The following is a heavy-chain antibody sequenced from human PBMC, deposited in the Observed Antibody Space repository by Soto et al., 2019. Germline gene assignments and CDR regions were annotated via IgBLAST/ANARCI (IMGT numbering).Heavy chain of an antibody. J-gene: IGHJ4*02. V-gene: IGHV1-24*01. CDR2: FDPEDGET. Sequence: XSVKVSGNVSFYTVTELAMHCVRQAPGKGLEWMGGFDPEDGETIYAQKFKGRFTMTEDTSTDTAYMELSSLRSEDTAVYYCETGGGGSSWYGYFDYCGQGTLVTVSS. CDR3: ETGGGGSSWYGYFDY. D-gene: IGHD6-13*01. CDR1: FYTVTELA.